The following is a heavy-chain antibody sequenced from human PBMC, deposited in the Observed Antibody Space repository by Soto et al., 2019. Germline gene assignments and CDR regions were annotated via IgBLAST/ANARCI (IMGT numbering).Heavy chain of an antibody. Sequence: GGSLRLSCAASGFTFSSYGMHWVRQAPGKGLEWVAVISYDGSNKYYADSVKGRFTISRDNSKNTLYLQMNSLRAEDTAVYYCAKDRGNYYYAFDIWGQGTMVTVAS. J-gene: IGHJ3*02. CDR1: GFTFSSYG. D-gene: IGHD1-26*01. V-gene: IGHV3-30*18. CDR2: ISYDGSNK. CDR3: AKDRGNYYYAFDI.